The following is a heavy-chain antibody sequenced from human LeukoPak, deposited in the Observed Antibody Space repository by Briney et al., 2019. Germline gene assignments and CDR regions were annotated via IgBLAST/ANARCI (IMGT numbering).Heavy chain of an antibody. V-gene: IGHV3-48*03. D-gene: IGHD3-3*01. CDR1: GFTFSTYE. CDR3: AREVRLMTIFGVLDN. CDR2: ISCSGSTI. J-gene: IGHJ4*02. Sequence: NPGGSLRLSCADPGFTFSTYEMNWVPQAPAKGLERVSYISCSGSTIYYAESVKRRFNSSRDHDNNPLYLQMNILRVEDTAVYYCAREVRLMTIFGVLDNWGQGTLVTVSS.